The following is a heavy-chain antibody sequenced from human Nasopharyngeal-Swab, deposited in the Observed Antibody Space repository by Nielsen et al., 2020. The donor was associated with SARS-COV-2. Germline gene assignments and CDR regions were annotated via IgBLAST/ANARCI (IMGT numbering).Heavy chain of an antibody. V-gene: IGHV3-7*01. CDR1: GFTFSSYW. CDR3: ARLDTTTPGIAAAGTLDY. CDR2: IKEDGSDK. J-gene: IGHJ4*02. Sequence: GESLKISCAASGFTFSSYWMSWVRQAPGKGLEWVANIKEDGSDKYHVDSVKGRFTISRDNAKNSLYLQMNSLRAEDTAVYYCARLDTTTPGIAAAGTLDYWGQGTLVTVSS. D-gene: IGHD6-13*01.